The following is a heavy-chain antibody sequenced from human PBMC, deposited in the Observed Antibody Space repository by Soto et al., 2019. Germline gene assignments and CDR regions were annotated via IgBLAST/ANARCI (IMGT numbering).Heavy chain of an antibody. V-gene: IGHV3-48*02. J-gene: IGHJ4*02. CDR1: GFTFSSYS. CDR3: AREVRDTAVADFDY. Sequence: EVQLVESGGGLVQPGGSLRLSCAASGFTFSSYSMNWVRQAPGKGLEWLSYISSSISTMHYADSVKGRFTISRDNAKNSLYLRINSLRDEDTAVYHCAREVRDTAVADFDYWGQGTLVTVSS. CDR2: ISSSISTM. D-gene: IGHD5-18*01.